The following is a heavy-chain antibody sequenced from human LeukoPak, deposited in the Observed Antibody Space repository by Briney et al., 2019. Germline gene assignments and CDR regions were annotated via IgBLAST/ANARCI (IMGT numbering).Heavy chain of an antibody. CDR2: IFHSGSS. J-gene: IGHJ4*02. D-gene: IGHD5-12*01. Sequence: PSESLTLSCRASGGTIRTYYRSWIRQPPGKGLEWIGFIFHSGSSNYKPSLKGRVTISIDTSKNKFSLQLISLTAADTAVYYCAREDSTEGYRPLDYGGQGTLVTVSS. V-gene: IGHV4-59*12. CDR3: AREDSTEGYRPLDY. CDR1: GGTIRTYY.